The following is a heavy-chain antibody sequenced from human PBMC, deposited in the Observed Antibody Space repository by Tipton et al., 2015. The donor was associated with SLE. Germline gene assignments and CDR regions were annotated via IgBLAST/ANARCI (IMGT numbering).Heavy chain of an antibody. Sequence: SLRLSCAASGFTFSSYAMSWVRQAPGKGLEWVSAISGSGGSTYYADSVKGRFTISGDNSKNTLYLQMNSLRAEDTAVYYCAKEGYCSGGSCYRVFDYWGQGTLVTVSS. D-gene: IGHD2-15*01. V-gene: IGHV3-23*01. CDR1: GFTFSSYA. CDR3: AKEGYCSGGSCYRVFDY. J-gene: IGHJ4*02. CDR2: ISGSGGST.